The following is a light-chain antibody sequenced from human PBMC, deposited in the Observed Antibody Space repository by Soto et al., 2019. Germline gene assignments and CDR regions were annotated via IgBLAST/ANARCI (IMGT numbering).Light chain of an antibody. Sequence: DIQMTQSPSAMSASLGDRVTITCRATQGISDSLAWFQQIPGKVHKRLIYAASTLQRGVQSRFSGSGSGTAFTLTIRSPQPEDFATYFCIQYNSYPLTFGGGTKVDIK. V-gene: IGKV1-17*03. J-gene: IGKJ4*01. CDR1: QGISDS. CDR3: IQYNSYPLT. CDR2: AAS.